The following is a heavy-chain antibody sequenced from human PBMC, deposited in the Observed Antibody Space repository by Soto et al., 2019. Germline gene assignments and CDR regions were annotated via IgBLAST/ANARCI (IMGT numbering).Heavy chain of an antibody. CDR3: ATESGSTYGYFDH. J-gene: IGHJ4*02. CDR2: ISNSGST. D-gene: IGHD5-18*01. V-gene: IGHV4-30-4*01. CDR1: GGSVTSDEDY. Sequence: SETLSLTCTVSGGSVTSDEDYWTWIRQSPGRGLEWIGYISNSGSTGYNPSLKTRLSMSVDRSKNQFTLRLTSVTAADTAVYFCATESGSTYGYFDHWGQGTQVTVSS.